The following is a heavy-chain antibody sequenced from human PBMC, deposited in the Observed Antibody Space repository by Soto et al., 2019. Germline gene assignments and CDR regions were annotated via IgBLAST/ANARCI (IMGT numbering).Heavy chain of an antibody. Sequence: QVQLVESGGGVVQTGRSLRLSCTASGFTFSDYVMHWVRQAPGKGLEWVAVISYEGSNKYYADSVKGRFTISRDNSKNTLYLQMNSLRAEDTAVYYCARGGRGYYDGSGQIDYWGQGTLVSVSS. CDR3: ARGGRGYYDGSGQIDY. V-gene: IGHV3-30-3*01. J-gene: IGHJ4*02. CDR1: GFTFSDYV. D-gene: IGHD3-22*01. CDR2: ISYEGSNK.